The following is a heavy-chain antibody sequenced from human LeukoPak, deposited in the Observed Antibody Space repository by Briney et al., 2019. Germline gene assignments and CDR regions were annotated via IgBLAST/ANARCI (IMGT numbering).Heavy chain of an antibody. CDR3: ARGRHRGYYYDSSGYYPYY. D-gene: IGHD3-22*01. Sequence: ASVKVSCKASGYTFTNYDINWVRQATGQGLEWMGWMNPNSGNTGYAQKFQGRVTMTRNTSISTSYMAVSSLRSEDTAVYYCARGRHRGYYYDSSGYYPYYWGQGPLVTVSS. CDR2: MNPNSGNT. J-gene: IGHJ4*02. CDR1: GYTFTNYD. V-gene: IGHV1-8*02.